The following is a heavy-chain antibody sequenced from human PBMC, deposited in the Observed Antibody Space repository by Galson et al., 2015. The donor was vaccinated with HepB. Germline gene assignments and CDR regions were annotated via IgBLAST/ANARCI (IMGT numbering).Heavy chain of an antibody. Sequence: SLRLSCAASGFTFDDYTMHWVRHAPGKGLEWVSLISWDGGSTYYADSVKGRFTISRDNSKNSLYLQMNSLRTEDTALYYCAKADGYCSSTSCPPHYWGQGTLVTVSS. CDR2: ISWDGGST. CDR1: GFTFDDYT. J-gene: IGHJ4*02. V-gene: IGHV3-43*01. CDR3: AKADGYCSSTSCPPHY. D-gene: IGHD2-2*03.